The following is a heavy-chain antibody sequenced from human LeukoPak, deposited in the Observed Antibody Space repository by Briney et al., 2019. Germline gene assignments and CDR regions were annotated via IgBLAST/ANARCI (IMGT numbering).Heavy chain of an antibody. Sequence: GGSLRLSCAASGFTFSSYGMHWVRQAPGKGLEWVAFIRYDGSNKYYADSVKGRFTISRDNSKNTLYLQMNSLRAEDTAVYYCAKGGIFGVAIGGYWGQGTLVTVSS. CDR3: AKGGIFGVAIGGY. CDR1: GFTFSSYG. CDR2: IRYDGSNK. D-gene: IGHD3-3*01. V-gene: IGHV3-30*02. J-gene: IGHJ4*02.